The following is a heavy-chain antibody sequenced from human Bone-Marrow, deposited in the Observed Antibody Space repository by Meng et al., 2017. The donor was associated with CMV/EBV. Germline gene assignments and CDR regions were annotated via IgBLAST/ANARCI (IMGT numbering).Heavy chain of an antibody. CDR1: GGSISSGDSY. V-gene: IGHV4-39*07. CDR3: ARDGRDCSSTSCYQPVYYYGMDV. D-gene: IGHD2-2*01. J-gene: IGHJ6*02. CDR2: INHSGST. Sequence: SETLSLTCTVSGGSISSGDSYWTWIRQPPGKGLEWIGEINHSGSTNYNPPLKSRVTISVDTSKNQFSLKLSSVTAADTAVYYCARDGRDCSSTSCYQPVYYYGMDVWGQGTTVTVSS.